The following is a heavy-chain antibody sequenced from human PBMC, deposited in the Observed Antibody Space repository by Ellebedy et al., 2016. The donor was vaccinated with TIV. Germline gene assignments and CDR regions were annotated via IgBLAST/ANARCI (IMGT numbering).Heavy chain of an antibody. J-gene: IGHJ4*02. V-gene: IGHV4-31*03. CDR2: IYYSGST. D-gene: IGHD1-14*01. CDR1: GGSISSGGYY. Sequence: SETLSLXXTVSGGSISSGGYYWSWIRQHPGKGLEWIGYIYYSGSTYYNPSLKSRVTISVDTSKNQFSLKLSSVTAADTAVYYCARGTAPNRGDYWGQGTLVTVSS. CDR3: ARGTAPNRGDY.